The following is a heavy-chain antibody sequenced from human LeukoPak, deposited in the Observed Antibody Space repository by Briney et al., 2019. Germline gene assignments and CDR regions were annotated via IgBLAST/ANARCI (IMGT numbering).Heavy chain of an antibody. J-gene: IGHJ6*02. CDR1: GFTFSSYG. Sequence: PGGSLRLSCAASGFTFSSYGMHWVRQAPGKGLEWVAVIWYDGSNKYYADSVKGRFTISRDNSKNTLYLQMNSLRAEDTAVYYCARGEQLVAATPGAGYYYYGMDVWGQGTTVTVSS. V-gene: IGHV3-33*01. CDR3: ARGEQLVAATPGAGYYYYGMDV. D-gene: IGHD2-15*01. CDR2: IWYDGSNK.